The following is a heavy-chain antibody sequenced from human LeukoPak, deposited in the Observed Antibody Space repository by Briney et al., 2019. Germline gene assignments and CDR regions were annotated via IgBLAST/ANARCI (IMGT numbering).Heavy chain of an antibody. V-gene: IGHV3-7*01. Sequence: PGGSLRLSCAASGFTFSTYWMSWVRQAPGEGLEWVASIKQDGSKRFYVGSVKGRFTISRDNAENSMYLQMHSLRVEDTAVYYCARHGYYYLDNWGQGTLVTVSS. J-gene: IGHJ4*02. D-gene: IGHD5-18*01. CDR3: ARHGYYYLDN. CDR2: IKQDGSKR. CDR1: GFTFSTYW.